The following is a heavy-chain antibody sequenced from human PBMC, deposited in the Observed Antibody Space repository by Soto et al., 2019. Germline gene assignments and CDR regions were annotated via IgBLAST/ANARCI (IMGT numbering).Heavy chain of an antibody. J-gene: IGHJ4*02. CDR2: IYSGGST. D-gene: IGHD3-16*01. Sequence: EVQLVESGGGLVQPGGSLSLSVAASGFTVSTKYMSWVRQAPGKGLEWVSVIYSGGSTFYADSVRGRFTISRDNSKNTVNLQMNSLRAEDTAVYYCARDPWAADYWGQGTLVTVSS. CDR3: ARDPWAADY. V-gene: IGHV3-66*01. CDR1: GFTVSTKY.